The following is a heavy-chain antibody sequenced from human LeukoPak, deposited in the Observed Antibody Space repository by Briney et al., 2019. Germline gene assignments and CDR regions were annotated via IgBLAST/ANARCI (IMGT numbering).Heavy chain of an antibody. CDR1: GFTFSSYA. J-gene: IGHJ4*02. CDR3: AKRGTLDGYFTRYFDN. CDR2: ISGSGGNT. Sequence: GGSLRLSCAASGFTFSSYAMSWVRQAPGKGLEWVSGISGSGGNTYYADSVKGRFTISRDNSKNTLYLQMNSLRAEDTAVYYCAKRGTLDGYFTRYFDNWGQGILVTVSS. V-gene: IGHV3-23*01. D-gene: IGHD5-24*01.